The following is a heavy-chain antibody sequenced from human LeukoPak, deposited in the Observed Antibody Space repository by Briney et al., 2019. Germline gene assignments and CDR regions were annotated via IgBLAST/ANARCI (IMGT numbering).Heavy chain of an antibody. CDR1: GFTFSSYN. V-gene: IGHV3-21*04. D-gene: IGHD2-2*01. CDR2: ISSSSNYI. J-gene: IGHJ4*02. CDR3: AASLPNIVVVPATKGPFGY. Sequence: PGGSLRLSCAASGFTFSSYNMNWVRQAPGKGLEWVSSISSSSNYIYYADSVKGRFTISRDNSKNTLYLQMNSLRAEDTAVYYCAASLPNIVVVPATKGPFGYWGQGALVTVSS.